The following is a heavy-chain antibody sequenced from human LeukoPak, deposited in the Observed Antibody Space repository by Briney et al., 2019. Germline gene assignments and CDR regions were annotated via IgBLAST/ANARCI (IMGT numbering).Heavy chain of an antibody. CDR1: GYTFTSYY. CDR3: ARVAQHRYYFDSSDYRYYFDY. V-gene: IGHV1-18*04. D-gene: IGHD3-22*01. J-gene: IGHJ4*02. Sequence: GASVKVSCKASGYTFTSYYMHWVRQAPGQGLEWMGWISAYNGYTNYAQMLQGRVTMTTDTSTTTAYMELRSLRSDDTAVYYCARVAQHRYYFDSSDYRYYFDYWGQGTLVTVSS. CDR2: ISAYNGYT.